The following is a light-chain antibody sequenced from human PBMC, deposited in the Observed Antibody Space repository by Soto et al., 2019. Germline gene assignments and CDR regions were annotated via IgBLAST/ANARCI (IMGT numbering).Light chain of an antibody. CDR3: QKYGSSHT. V-gene: IGKV3-20*01. J-gene: IGKJ2*01. CDR2: ASY. CDR1: QSVHSNY. Sequence: EIVLTQSPGTLSLSPGERATLSCRATQSVHSNYLAWYQQKLGQAPRLLIYASYTRAAGIPGRFSGSGSGTDFTLPISRLEPEDFAIYYCQKYGSSHTFGQGTKLEIK.